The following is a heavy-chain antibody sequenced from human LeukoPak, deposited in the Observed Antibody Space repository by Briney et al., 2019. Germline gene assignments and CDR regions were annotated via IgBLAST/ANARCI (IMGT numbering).Heavy chain of an antibody. D-gene: IGHD2-15*01. Sequence: NPSETLSLTCAVYGGSLRGYYWSWIRQPPGKGLEWIGYIYYSGSTNYNPSLKSRVTISVDTSKNQFSLKLSSVTAADTAVYYCARYCSGGSCYSGQFDYWGQGTLVTVSS. CDR1: GGSLRGYY. CDR2: IYYSGST. V-gene: IGHV4-59*08. CDR3: ARYCSGGSCYSGQFDY. J-gene: IGHJ4*02.